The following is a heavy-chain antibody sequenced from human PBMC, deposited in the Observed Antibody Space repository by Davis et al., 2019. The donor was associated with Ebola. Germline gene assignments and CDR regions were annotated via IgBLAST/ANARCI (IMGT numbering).Heavy chain of an antibody. Sequence: SETLSLTCTVSGGSIKDNYWNWIRSPPGKGLEWIGFFYNIGNTKYNPSLERRVSISVDTSKNQISLKLTSVTAADTAVYYCARGRYYYGMDVWGQGTTVTVSS. CDR1: GGSIKDNY. CDR2: FYNIGNT. D-gene: IGHD1-26*01. V-gene: IGHV4-59*08. CDR3: ARGRYYYGMDV. J-gene: IGHJ6*02.